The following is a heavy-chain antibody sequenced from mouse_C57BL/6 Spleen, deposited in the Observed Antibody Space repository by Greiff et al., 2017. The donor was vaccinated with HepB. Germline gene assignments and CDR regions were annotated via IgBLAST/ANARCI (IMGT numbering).Heavy chain of an antibody. D-gene: IGHD1-1*01. V-gene: IGHV5-4*03. Sequence: EVKLQESGGGLVKPGGSLKLSCAASGFTFSSYAMSWVRQTPEKRLEWVATISDGGSYTYYPDNVKGRFTISRDNAKNNLYLQMSHLKSEDTAMYYCARAGEGILRGGYYAMDYWGQGTSVTVSS. J-gene: IGHJ4*01. CDR2: ISDGGSYT. CDR3: ARAGEGILRGGYYAMDY. CDR1: GFTFSSYA.